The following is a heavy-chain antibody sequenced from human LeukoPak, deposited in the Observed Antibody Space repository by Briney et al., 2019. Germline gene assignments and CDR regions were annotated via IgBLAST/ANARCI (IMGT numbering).Heavy chain of an antibody. Sequence: GGSLRLSCAASGFTFSIYGMHWVRQAPGKGLEWVAFIRYDGSNKYYADSVKGRFTISRDNSKNTLYLQMNSLRAEDTAVYYCAKGGSRETYYYDSSGYPKYYFDYWGQGTLVTVSS. D-gene: IGHD3-22*01. CDR1: GFTFSIYG. J-gene: IGHJ4*02. CDR3: AKGGSRETYYYDSSGYPKYYFDY. V-gene: IGHV3-30*02. CDR2: IRYDGSNK.